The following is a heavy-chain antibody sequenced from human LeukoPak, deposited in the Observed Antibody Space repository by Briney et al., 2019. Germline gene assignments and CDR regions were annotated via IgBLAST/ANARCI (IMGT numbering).Heavy chain of an antibody. CDR1: GFTFSSYA. CDR2: ISYDGSNK. D-gene: IGHD4-17*01. Sequence: GGSLRLSCAASGFTFSSYAMHWVRQAPGKGLEWVAVISYDGSNKYYADSVKGRFTISRDNSKNTLYLQMNSLRAEDTAVYYCARVLTTVTTFYYRMDGWGQGTTVTVSS. J-gene: IGHJ6*02. CDR3: ARVLTTVTTFYYRMDG. V-gene: IGHV3-30-3*01.